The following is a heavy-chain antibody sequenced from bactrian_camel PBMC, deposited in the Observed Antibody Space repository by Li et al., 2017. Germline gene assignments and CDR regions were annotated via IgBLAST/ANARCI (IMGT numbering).Heavy chain of an antibody. CDR2: IGMDGRT. D-gene: IGHD6*01. CDR3: AEGRGSRGEHCYSLNY. V-gene: IGHV3S53*01. CDR1: GYTVRTGY. J-gene: IGHJ4*01. Sequence: HVQLVESGGGSVQAGGSLRLSCAASGYTVRTGYMAWFRQAPGKEREGVAAIGMDGRTSAADSVKGRFTISQDSARNTVYLQMNDLQPEDTATYYCAEGRGSRGEHCYSLNYWGQGTQVTVS.